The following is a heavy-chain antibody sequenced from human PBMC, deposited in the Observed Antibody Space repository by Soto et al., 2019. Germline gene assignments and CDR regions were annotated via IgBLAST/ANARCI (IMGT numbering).Heavy chain of an antibody. CDR2: ISGSGGST. Sequence: GGSLRLSCAASGFTFSSYAMSWVRQAPGKGLEWVSAISGSGGSTYYADSVKGRFTISRDNSRNTLYLQMNSLRAEGTAVYYCAKCSPRYSSGLKAYYFDYWGQGTLVTGS. J-gene: IGHJ4*02. D-gene: IGHD6-19*01. CDR1: GFTFSSYA. CDR3: AKCSPRYSSGLKAYYFDY. V-gene: IGHV3-23*01.